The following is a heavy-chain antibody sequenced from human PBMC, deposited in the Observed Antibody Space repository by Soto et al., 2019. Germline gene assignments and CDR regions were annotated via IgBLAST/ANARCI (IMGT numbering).Heavy chain of an antibody. V-gene: IGHV3-30*18. CDR2: ISYDGSNK. D-gene: IGHD3-3*01. CDR1: GFTFSSYG. Sequence: PGGSLRLSCAASGFTFSSYGMHWVRQAPGKGLEWVAVISYDGSNKYYADSVKGRFTISRDNSKNTLYLQMNSLRAEDTAVYYCAKESWSGYYRPFVYYYYGMDVWGQGTTVTVSS. J-gene: IGHJ6*02. CDR3: AKESWSGYYRPFVYYYYGMDV.